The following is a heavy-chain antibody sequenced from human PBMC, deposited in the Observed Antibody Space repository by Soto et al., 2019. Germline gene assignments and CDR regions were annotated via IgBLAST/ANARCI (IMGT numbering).Heavy chain of an antibody. Sequence: EVQLLESGGGLVQPGGSLRLSCAASGFTFSSYAMSWVRQAPGKGLEWVSAISVSGGSTYYADSVKGRFTLSRDNSKNTLYLQMNSLRAEDTAVYYCAKGYMDLPYAFDIWGQGTMVTVSS. CDR3: AKGYMDLPYAFDI. CDR1: GFTFSSYA. J-gene: IGHJ3*02. CDR2: ISVSGGST. V-gene: IGHV3-23*01. D-gene: IGHD5-18*01.